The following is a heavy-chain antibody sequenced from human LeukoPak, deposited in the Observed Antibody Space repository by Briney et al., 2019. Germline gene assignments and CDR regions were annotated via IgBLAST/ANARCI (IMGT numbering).Heavy chain of an antibody. Sequence: GGSLRLSCAASGFTFSSYEMNWVRQAPGKGLEWVSYISSSGSTIYYADSVKGRFTVSRDNAKNSLYLQMNSLRAEDTAVYYCARSSPELWFGELLTWYYYYGMDVWGKGTTVTVSS. CDR3: ARSSPELWFGELLTWYYYYGMDV. V-gene: IGHV3-48*03. J-gene: IGHJ6*04. D-gene: IGHD3-10*01. CDR2: ISSSGSTI. CDR1: GFTFSSYE.